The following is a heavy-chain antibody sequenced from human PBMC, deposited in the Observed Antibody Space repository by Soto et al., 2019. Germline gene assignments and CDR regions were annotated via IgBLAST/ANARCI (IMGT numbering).Heavy chain of an antibody. CDR3: ARGPYTDAGYWFDP. V-gene: IGHV3-21*01. D-gene: IGHD2-2*02. CDR2: ISGSGNYI. CDR1: GFTFSTYS. J-gene: IGHJ5*02. Sequence: EVQLVESGGGLVKPGGSLRLSCEASGFTFSTYSMNWVRQAPGRGLEWVSSISGSGNYINYADSMKGRFTISRDNAKNSLYLQMISLRAEDTAMYYCARGPYTDAGYWFDPWGQGPLVTVSS.